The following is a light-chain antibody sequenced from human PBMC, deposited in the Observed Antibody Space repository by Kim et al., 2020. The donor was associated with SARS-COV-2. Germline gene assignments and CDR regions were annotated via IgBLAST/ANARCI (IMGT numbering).Light chain of an antibody. V-gene: IGKV1-5*03. Sequence: ASVGDRATIPSRASLSISNLLAWYQQKPGKAPKLLIFKASNLDSGVPSRFSGSGSGTEFTLTISSLQPDDFATYYCQQYSSYSITFGQGTRLEIK. CDR1: LSISNL. J-gene: IGKJ5*01. CDR2: KAS. CDR3: QQYSSYSIT.